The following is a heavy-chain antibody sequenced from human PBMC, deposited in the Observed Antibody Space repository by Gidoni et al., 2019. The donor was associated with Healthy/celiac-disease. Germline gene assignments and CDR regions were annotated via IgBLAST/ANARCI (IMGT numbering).Heavy chain of an antibody. CDR2: IIPIFGTA. D-gene: IGHD6-19*01. CDR1: GGPFSSYA. CDR3: ARDWAGTPDAFDI. Sequence: QVQLVQSGAEVKKPGSSVTVSCKASGGPFSSYAISWLRPAPGQGLEWMGGIIPIFGTANYAQKFQGRVTITADESTSTAYMELSSLRSEDTAVYYCARDWAGTPDAFDIWGQGTMVTVSS. V-gene: IGHV1-69*01. J-gene: IGHJ3*02.